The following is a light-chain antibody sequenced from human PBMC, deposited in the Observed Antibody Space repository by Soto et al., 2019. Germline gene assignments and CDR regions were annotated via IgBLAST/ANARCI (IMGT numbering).Light chain of an antibody. CDR2: WAS. V-gene: IGKV4-1*01. CDR3: LQYYGPTQT. CDR1: QSILYTSSGNNY. Sequence: DIVMTQSPDSLAVSLGERATINCKSSQSILYTSSGNNYLAWYQHKPGQPPKLLIYWASTRVSGVPDRFSGSGSGTDFTLTISSLQAEDVAVYYCLQYYGPTQTFGQGTKVDIK. J-gene: IGKJ1*01.